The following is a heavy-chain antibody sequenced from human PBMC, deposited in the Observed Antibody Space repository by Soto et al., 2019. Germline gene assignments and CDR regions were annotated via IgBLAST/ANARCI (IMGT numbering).Heavy chain of an antibody. D-gene: IGHD3-3*01. J-gene: IGHJ4*02. Sequence: VASVKVSCKTSGCTLTSYGISWVRQAPGRRLEWMGWISAYSGKTNYAQKFQGRLTMTTDTSTSTSYMELRSLTSDDTALYYCARDNSGDFWSGYSHYYFDYWGQGTLVTVS. V-gene: IGHV1-18*01. CDR2: ISAYSGKT. CDR1: GCTLTSYG. CDR3: ARDNSGDFWSGYSHYYFDY.